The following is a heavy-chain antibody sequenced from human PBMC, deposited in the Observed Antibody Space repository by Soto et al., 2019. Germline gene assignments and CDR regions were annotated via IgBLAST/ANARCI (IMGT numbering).Heavy chain of an antibody. Sequence: QVRLVESGGGVVQPGRSLRLSCTASGFSFSSYAMYWFRQPPGKGLEWVAVISHDGTNKHYADSVKGRDTVSRDNSNHSLDLQLNSLRGEDTAMYYCARDMYSSDYFVKWFEPWGQGTLVTVSS. J-gene: IGHJ5*02. D-gene: IGHD6-19*01. CDR1: GFSFSSYA. CDR3: ARDMYSSDYFVKWFEP. CDR2: ISHDGTNK. V-gene: IGHV3-30-3*01.